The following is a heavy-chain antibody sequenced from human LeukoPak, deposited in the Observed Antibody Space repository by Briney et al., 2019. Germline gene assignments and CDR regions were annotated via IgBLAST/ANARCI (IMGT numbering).Heavy chain of an antibody. J-gene: IGHJ4*02. CDR2: IYYSGST. Sequence: PSETLSLTCTVSGGSISSYYGSWIRQPPGKGLEWIGYIYYSGSTNYNPSLKSRVTISVDTSKNQFSLKLSSVTAADTAVYYCARVGSSSSFGYWGQGTLVTVSS. D-gene: IGHD6-6*01. CDR1: GGSISSYY. V-gene: IGHV4-59*01. CDR3: ARVGSSSSFGY.